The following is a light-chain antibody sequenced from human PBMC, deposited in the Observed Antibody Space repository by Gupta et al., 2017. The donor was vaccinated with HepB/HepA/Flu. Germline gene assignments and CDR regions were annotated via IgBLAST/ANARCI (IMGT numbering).Light chain of an antibody. CDR2: GAS. CDR3: QQYNNWPPIT. Sequence: EIVMTQSPATLSLSPGERATLSCRASQSVSSNYACYQQKPGQAPRLLIYGASTSATGIPARFSGSGSWTEFTLTISSLQSQDFAVYYCQQYNNWPPITFGQGTRLEI. CDR1: QSVSSN. V-gene: IGKV3-15*01. J-gene: IGKJ5*01.